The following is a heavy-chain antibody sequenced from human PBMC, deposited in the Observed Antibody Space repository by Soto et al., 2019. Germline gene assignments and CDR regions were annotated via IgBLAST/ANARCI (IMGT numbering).Heavy chain of an antibody. CDR3: ARSRVDYYGFSGFDY. CDR2: INPSGGST. J-gene: IGHJ4*02. V-gene: IGHV1-46*01. Sequence: ASVKVSCKASGYTFTSYYMHWVRQAPGQGLEWMGIINPSGGSTSYAQKFQGRVTMTRDTSTSTVYMELSSLRSEDTAVYYCARSRVDYYGFSGFDYWGQGTLVTVSS. CDR1: GYTFTSYY. D-gene: IGHD3-10*01.